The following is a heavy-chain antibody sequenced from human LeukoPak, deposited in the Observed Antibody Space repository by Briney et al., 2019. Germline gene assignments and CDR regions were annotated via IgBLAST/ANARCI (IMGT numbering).Heavy chain of an antibody. D-gene: IGHD3-10*01. V-gene: IGHV3-30-3*01. CDR3: ARGGPLGDTNRFDF. J-gene: IGHJ5*01. Sequence: GGSLRLSCAASGFTFSSYAMHWVRQAPGEGLEWVALLAYDGTNEYYMNSVKGRFTISRDNSKNTVNLQMNSLRPDDTAVYYCARGGPLGDTNRFDFWGQGTSVTVSS. CDR2: LAYDGTNE. CDR1: GFTFSSYA.